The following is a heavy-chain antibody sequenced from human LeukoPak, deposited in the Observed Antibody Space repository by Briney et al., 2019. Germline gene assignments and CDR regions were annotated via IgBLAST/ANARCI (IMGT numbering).Heavy chain of an antibody. J-gene: IGHJ4*02. D-gene: IGHD3-10*01. Sequence: GGSLRLSCAASGFTVSSNYMSWVRQAPGKGLEWVSVIYTGGSIYYADSVKGRITISRDNSQNTLYLQMNSLRAEDTAVYYCARAPPGVHPFDSWGQGRLVTVSS. CDR3: ARAPPGVHPFDS. CDR1: GFTVSSNY. CDR2: IYTGGSI. V-gene: IGHV3-53*01.